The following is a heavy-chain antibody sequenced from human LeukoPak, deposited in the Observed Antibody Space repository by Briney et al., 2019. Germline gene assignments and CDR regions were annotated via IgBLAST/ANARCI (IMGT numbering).Heavy chain of an antibody. CDR3: AKVSANLIAVAGD. J-gene: IGHJ4*02. D-gene: IGHD6-19*01. V-gene: IGHV3-23*01. CDR1: GFTLSSYV. CDR2: ISGSGGST. Sequence: GWSLRLSCAASGFTLSSYVMSWVRQAPGSVVEWVSAISGSGGSTYYADSVKGRFTISRDKSKNTLYLQMNSLRAKETAVYYCAKVSANLIAVAGDWGEGTLVTVSS.